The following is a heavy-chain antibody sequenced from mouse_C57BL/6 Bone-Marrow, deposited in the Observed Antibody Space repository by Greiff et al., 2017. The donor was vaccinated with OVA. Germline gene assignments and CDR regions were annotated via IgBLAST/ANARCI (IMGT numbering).Heavy chain of an antibody. D-gene: IGHD2-14*01. CDR1: GYTFTSYW. Sequence: QVQLQQSGAELVKPGASVKMSCKASGYTFTSYWITWVKQRPGQGLEWIGDIYPGSGSTNYNEKFKSKATLTVDTSSSTAYMQLSSLTSEDSAVYYCAREGAYYRIFYAMDYWGQGTSVTVSS. V-gene: IGHV1-55*01. J-gene: IGHJ4*01. CDR2: IYPGSGST. CDR3: AREGAYYRIFYAMDY.